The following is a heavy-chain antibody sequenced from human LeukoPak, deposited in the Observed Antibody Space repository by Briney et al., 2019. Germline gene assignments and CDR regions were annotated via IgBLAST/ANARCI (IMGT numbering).Heavy chain of an antibody. CDR3: ASLYCSGGSCYHPDY. V-gene: IGHV3-30-3*01. D-gene: IGHD2-15*01. CDR2: MSYDGVNQ. Sequence: PGGSLRLSCAASGFTFETYAIHWVRQAPGKGPEWVAAMSYDGVNQHYADSVMGRFTISRDNSKNTLFLQMNSLRPEDTALYYCASLYCSGGSCYHPDYWGQGALVTVSS. CDR1: GFTFETYA. J-gene: IGHJ4*02.